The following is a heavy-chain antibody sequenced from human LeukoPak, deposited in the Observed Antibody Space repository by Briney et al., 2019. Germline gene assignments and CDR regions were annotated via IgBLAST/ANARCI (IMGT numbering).Heavy chain of an antibody. CDR3: ARGSVAVDPSGWFDP. CDR2: INAYNGNT. Sequence: ASVKVSCKASGYTFTSYGISWVRQAPGPGLGLMGWINAYNGNTNYAKKLQSRVAMTTDTSTSTAYMELRSLRSDDTAVYYCARGSVAVDPSGWFDPWGQGTLVTVSS. J-gene: IGHJ5*02. D-gene: IGHD6-19*01. CDR1: GYTFTSYG. V-gene: IGHV1-18*01.